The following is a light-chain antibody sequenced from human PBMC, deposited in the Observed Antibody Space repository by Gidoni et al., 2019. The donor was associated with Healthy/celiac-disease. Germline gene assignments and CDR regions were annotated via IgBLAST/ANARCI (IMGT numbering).Light chain of an antibody. V-gene: IGKV3-20*01. CDR2: GAS. J-gene: IGKJ2*01. CDR1: QSVSSSY. Sequence: VLTPSPGTLSLSPGERATLSCRASQSVSSSYLAWYQQKPGQAPRLLIYGASSRATGIPDRFSGSGSGTDFTLTISRLEPEDFAVYYCQQYGSSPYTFGQGTKLEIK. CDR3: QQYGSSPYT.